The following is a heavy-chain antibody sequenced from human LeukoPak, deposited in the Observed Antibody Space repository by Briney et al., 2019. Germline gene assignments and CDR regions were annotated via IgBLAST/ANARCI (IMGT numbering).Heavy chain of an antibody. D-gene: IGHD3-22*01. CDR1: GGSISSYY. CDR2: IYYSGST. CDR3: ARGGDSSGYYYPVFDY. J-gene: IGHJ4*02. V-gene: IGHV4-59*01. Sequence: PSETLCLTCTVSGGSISSYYWSWIRQPPGKGLEWIGYIYYSGSTNYNPSLKSRVTISVDTSKNQFSLKLSSVTAADTAVYYCARGGDSSGYYYPVFDYWGQGTLVTVSS.